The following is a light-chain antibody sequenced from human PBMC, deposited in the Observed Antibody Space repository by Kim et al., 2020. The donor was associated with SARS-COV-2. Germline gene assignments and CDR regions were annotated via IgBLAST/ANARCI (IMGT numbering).Light chain of an antibody. V-gene: IGLV3-1*01. CDR2: QDS. CDR1: KLGDKY. J-gene: IGLJ2*01. CDR3: QAWDSSIVV. Sequence: SYELTQPPSVSVSPGQTASITCSGDKLGDKYACWYQQKPGQSPVLVIYQDSKRPSGNPERLSGSNSGNTATLTISGTQAMDEADYYCQAWDSSIVVFGGGTQLTVL.